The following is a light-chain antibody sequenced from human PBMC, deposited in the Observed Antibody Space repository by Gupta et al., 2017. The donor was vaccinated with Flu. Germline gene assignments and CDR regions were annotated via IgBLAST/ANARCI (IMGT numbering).Light chain of an antibody. Sequence: SVTPGQPASISCKSTESLLYSDDKTYLYWYGQKSGQPPQPLIYEISTRFSGVSDRFSGSGSETDFTLKISRVEAEDVGIYYCMQCRRLHTFGEGTKLEL. J-gene: IGKJ2*01. CDR1: ESLLYSDDKTY. V-gene: IGKV2D-29*01. CDR2: EIS. CDR3: MQCRRLHT.